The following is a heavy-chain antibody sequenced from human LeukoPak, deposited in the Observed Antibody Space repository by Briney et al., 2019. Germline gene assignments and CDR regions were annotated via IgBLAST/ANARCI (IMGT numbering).Heavy chain of an antibody. Sequence: ASVKVSCKASGYTFTSYDINWVRQATGQGLEWMGGIIPIFGTANYAQKFQGRVTITADESTSTAYMELSSLRSEDTAVYYCARDLQGNYQLLSLTPNDAFDIWGQGTMVTVSS. D-gene: IGHD2-2*01. CDR1: GYTFTSYD. J-gene: IGHJ3*02. CDR2: IIPIFGTA. V-gene: IGHV1-69*13. CDR3: ARDLQGNYQLLSLTPNDAFDI.